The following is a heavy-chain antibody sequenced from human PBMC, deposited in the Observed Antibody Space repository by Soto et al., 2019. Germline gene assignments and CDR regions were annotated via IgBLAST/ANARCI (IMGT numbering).Heavy chain of an antibody. V-gene: IGHV3-7*03. CDR3: VRDYGRSYFDY. Sequence: SXRLCWAASGFTFIAYWMTWVRQAPGKGLEWVANIKQDGSEKYYVYSVKGRFTISRDNAKNSVYLQMNSLRAEDTAVYYCVRDYGRSYFDYWGQGTMVTVS. CDR2: IKQDGSEK. J-gene: IGHJ4*02. D-gene: IGHD3-16*01. CDR1: GFTFIAYW.